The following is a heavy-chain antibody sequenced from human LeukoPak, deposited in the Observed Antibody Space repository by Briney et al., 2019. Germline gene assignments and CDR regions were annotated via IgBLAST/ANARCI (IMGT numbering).Heavy chain of an antibody. J-gene: IGHJ5*02. CDR2: MNPNSGNT. CDR1: GYTFTSYD. V-gene: IGHV1-8*01. D-gene: IGHD3-3*01. Sequence: ASVKVSCKASGYTFTSYDINWVRQATGQGLEWMGWMNPNSGNTGYAQKFQGRVTMTRNTSISTAYMELSSLRSEDTAVYYCARKNSNYDFWSGYSRNWFDPWGRGTLVTVSS. CDR3: ARKNSNYDFWSGYSRNWFDP.